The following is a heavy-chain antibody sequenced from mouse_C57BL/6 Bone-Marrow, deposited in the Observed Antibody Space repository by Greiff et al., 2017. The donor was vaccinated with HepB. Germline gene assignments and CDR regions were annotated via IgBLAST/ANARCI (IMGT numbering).Heavy chain of an antibody. J-gene: IGHJ1*03. CDR2: IDPSDSYT. CDR1: GYTFTSYW. V-gene: IGHV1-69*01. D-gene: IGHD2-3*01. Sequence: QVQLQQPGAELVMPGASVKLSCKASGYTFTSYWMHWVKQWPGQGLEWIGEIDPSDSYTNYNQKFKGKSTLTVDKSSSTAYMQLSSLTSEDSAVYFCAPIYDGYYVHFDVWGTGTTVTVSS. CDR3: APIYDGYYVHFDV.